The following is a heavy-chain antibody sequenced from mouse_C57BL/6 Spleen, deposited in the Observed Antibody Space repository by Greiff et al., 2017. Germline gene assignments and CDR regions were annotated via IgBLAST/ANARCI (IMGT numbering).Heavy chain of an antibody. CDR3: TTSGLRRDWYFDV. CDR1: GFNIKDDY. J-gene: IGHJ1*03. V-gene: IGHV14-4*01. Sequence: EVNVVESGAALVRPGASVKLSCTASGFNIKDDYMHWVKQRPEQGLEWIGWIDPENGDTEYASKFQGRATITRDTSSNTAYLQLSSLTSEDTAVYYCTTSGLRRDWYFDVWGTGTTVRVAS. CDR2: IDPENGDT. D-gene: IGHD2-4*01.